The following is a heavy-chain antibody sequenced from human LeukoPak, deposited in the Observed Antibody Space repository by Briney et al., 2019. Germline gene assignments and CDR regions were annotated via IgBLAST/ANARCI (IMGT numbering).Heavy chain of an antibody. CDR1: GGSISSYY. D-gene: IGHD2-15*01. V-gene: IGHV4-59*01. J-gene: IGHJ4*02. CDR2: IYYSGRT. Sequence: SETLSLTCTVSGGSISSYYWSWIRQPPGKGLEWIGYIYYSGRTNYSPSLKSRVTISVDTSKNQFSLKLSSVTAADTAVYYCARGINPSVCSGGTCPFDYWGQGTLVNVSS. CDR3: ARGINPSVCSGGTCPFDY.